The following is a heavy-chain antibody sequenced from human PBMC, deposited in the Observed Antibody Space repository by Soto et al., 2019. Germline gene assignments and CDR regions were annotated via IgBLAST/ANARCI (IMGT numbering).Heavy chain of an antibody. Sequence: VELLQSGGGLVQPGGSLRLSCAASGFTFSSYGMSWVRQATGRGLEWVSIINDKGDKTHYEDSVKGRFTISRDNSEKSVYLQLNSLRAEDTAVYYCARSGQLDSWGQGTLVTVS. CDR1: GFTFSSYG. CDR2: INDKGDKT. D-gene: IGHD2-2*01. J-gene: IGHJ4*02. CDR3: ARSGQLDS. V-gene: IGHV3-23*01.